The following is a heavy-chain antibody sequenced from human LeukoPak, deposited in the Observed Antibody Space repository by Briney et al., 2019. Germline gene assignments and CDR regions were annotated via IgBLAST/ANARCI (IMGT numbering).Heavy chain of an antibody. CDR2: ISGSGGST. J-gene: IGHJ4*02. V-gene: IGHV3-23*01. D-gene: IGHD3-9*01. CDR3: AKGGDILTGYYDPYFDY. Sequence: GGSLRLSCVASEFIFSDYWMSWVRQAPGKGLEWVSAISGSGGSTYYADSVKGRFTISRDNSKNTLYLQMNSLRAEDTAVYYCAKGGDILTGYYDPYFDYWGQGTLVTVSS. CDR1: EFIFSDYW.